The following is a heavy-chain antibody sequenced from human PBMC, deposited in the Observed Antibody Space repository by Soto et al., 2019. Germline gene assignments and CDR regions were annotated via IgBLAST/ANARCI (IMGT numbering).Heavy chain of an antibody. V-gene: IGHV1-18*01. J-gene: IGHJ4*02. CDR2: ISAYNGNT. Sequence: ASLNVSCKSSVYSFYSYGIICVRPAPGQGLEWMGWISAYNGNTNYAQKLQGRVTMTTDTSTSTAYMELRSLRSDDTAVYYCARDLGRPKQQLVGLGYWGQGNLVTVS. CDR3: ARDLGRPKQQLVGLGY. CDR1: VYSFYSYG. D-gene: IGHD6-13*01.